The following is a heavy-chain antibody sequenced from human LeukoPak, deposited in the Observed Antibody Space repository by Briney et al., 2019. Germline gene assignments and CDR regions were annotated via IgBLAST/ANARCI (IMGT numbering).Heavy chain of an antibody. CDR3: AKDSKPYIVVVVAATRGWFDP. CDR1: GFTFSSYA. V-gene: IGHV3-23*01. D-gene: IGHD2-15*01. CDR2: ISGSGGST. J-gene: IGHJ5*02. Sequence: GGSLRLSCAASGFTFSSYAMSWVRQAPGKGLEWVSAISGSGGSTYYADSVKGRFTISRDNSKNTLYLQMNSLRAEDTAVYYCAKDSKPYIVVVVAATRGWFDPWGQGTLVTVSS.